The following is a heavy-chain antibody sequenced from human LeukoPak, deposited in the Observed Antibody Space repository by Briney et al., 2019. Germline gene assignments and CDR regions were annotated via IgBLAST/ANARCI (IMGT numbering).Heavy chain of an antibody. J-gene: IGHJ5*02. CDR2: INHSGST. CDR1: GGSFSGYY. D-gene: IGHD6-6*01. CDR3: ARGTDYSSSDNWFDP. Sequence: SETLSLTCAVYGGSFSGYYWSWIRQPPGKGLEWIGEINHSGSTNYNPYLTSRLTISVDTSKNQFSLTLSSVTAADTAVYYCARGTDYSSSDNWFDPWGQGTLVTVSS. V-gene: IGHV4-34*01.